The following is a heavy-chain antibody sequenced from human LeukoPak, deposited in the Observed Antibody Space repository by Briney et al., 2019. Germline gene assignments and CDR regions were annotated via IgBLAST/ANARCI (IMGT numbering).Heavy chain of an antibody. Sequence: GGSLRHSCAASGFTFSGSAIHWIRQSSGKGLEWVGQIGKKDKGYATATAYAASVKGRFTISRDDSINTAYLQMKSLKTEDTALYYCTRDSGNYNWFDPWGQGTLVTVSS. CDR3: TRDSGNYNWFDP. V-gene: IGHV3-73*01. J-gene: IGHJ5*02. D-gene: IGHD1-26*01. CDR2: IGKKDKGYATAT. CDR1: GFTFSGSA.